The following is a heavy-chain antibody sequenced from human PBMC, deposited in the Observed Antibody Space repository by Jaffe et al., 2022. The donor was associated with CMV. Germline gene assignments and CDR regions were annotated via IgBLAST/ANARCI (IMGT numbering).Heavy chain of an antibody. Sequence: EVHLLESGGGLVQPGGSLRLSCAASGFTFSDHGVNWVRQAPGKGLEWVSGIGGDSGYITYYADSVKGRFTISRDNSKNTLYLQMSSLRAEDTAVYYCARDIDWLSFDSWGQGTVVTVSS. J-gene: IGHJ4*02. V-gene: IGHV3-23*01. CDR2: IGGDSGYIT. CDR1: GFTFSDHG. CDR3: ARDIDWLSFDS. D-gene: IGHD2-21*01.